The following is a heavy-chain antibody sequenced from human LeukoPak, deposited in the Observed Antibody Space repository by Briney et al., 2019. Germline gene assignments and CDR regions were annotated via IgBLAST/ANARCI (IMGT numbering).Heavy chain of an antibody. CDR1: GFTFSSYA. Sequence: GGSLRLSCAASGFTFSSYAMSWVRQAPGKGLEWVSGISGSGGSTYYADSVKGRFTISRDNAKNSLYLQMNSLRAEDTAVYYCARGARYYDSSGYSDYFDCWGQGTLVTVSS. D-gene: IGHD3-22*01. CDR3: ARGARYYDSSGYSDYFDC. CDR2: ISGSGGST. J-gene: IGHJ4*02. V-gene: IGHV3-23*01.